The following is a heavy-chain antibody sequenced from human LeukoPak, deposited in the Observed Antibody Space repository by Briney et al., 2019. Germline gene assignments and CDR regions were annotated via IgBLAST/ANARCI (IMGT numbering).Heavy chain of an antibody. J-gene: IGHJ5*02. CDR1: GGSISSSSYY. V-gene: IGHV4-39*01. Sequence: SETLSLTCTVSGGSISSSSYYWGWIRQPPGKGLEWIGSIYYSGSTYYNPSLRSRVTISVDTSKNQFSLKLSSVTAADTAVYYCARRAGEQWLVYDPWGQGTLVTVSS. D-gene: IGHD6-19*01. CDR2: IYYSGST. CDR3: ARRAGEQWLVYDP.